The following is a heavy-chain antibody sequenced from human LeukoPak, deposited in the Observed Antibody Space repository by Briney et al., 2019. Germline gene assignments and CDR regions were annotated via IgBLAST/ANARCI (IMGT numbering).Heavy chain of an antibody. CDR2: INSDGGST. CDR1: GFTFSNYW. J-gene: IGHJ6*02. Sequence: PGGSLRLSCVASGFTFSNYWMHWVRQAPGKGLVWVSRINSDGGSTADADSVKGRITISRDNAKNTLYLQMNSLRAEDTAVYYCARGNYYGMDVWGQGTTVTVSS. CDR3: ARGNYYGMDV. V-gene: IGHV3-74*01.